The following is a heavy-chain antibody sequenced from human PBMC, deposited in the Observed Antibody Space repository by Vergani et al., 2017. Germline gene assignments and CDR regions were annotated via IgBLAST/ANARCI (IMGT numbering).Heavy chain of an antibody. Sequence: QVQLVESGGGVVQPGRSLRLSCAASGFTFISYGIHWVRQAPGKGLEWVAVISYDGSNKYYADSVKGRFTISRDNSKNTLYLQMNSLRAEDTAVYYCAKEGGNFYSYMDVWGKGP. D-gene: IGHD3-16*01. CDR1: GFTFISYG. CDR3: AKEGGNFYSYMDV. CDR2: ISYDGSNK. V-gene: IGHV3-30*18. J-gene: IGHJ6*03.